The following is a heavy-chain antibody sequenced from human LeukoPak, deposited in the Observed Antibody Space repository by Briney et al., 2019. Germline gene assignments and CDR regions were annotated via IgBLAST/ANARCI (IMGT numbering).Heavy chain of an antibody. CDR1: GFSFSTYA. CDR3: ARRDTSGYFSDY. V-gene: IGHV3-64*01. J-gene: IGHJ4*02. Sequence: QSGGSLRLSCAASGFSFSTYAMSWVRQAPGKGLEYVAAISSNGGNTYYPNSVKGRFTISRDNSNNTLYLQMGGLRVEDMAVYYCARRDTSGYFSDYWGQGTLVTVSS. D-gene: IGHD6-19*01. CDR2: ISSNGGNT.